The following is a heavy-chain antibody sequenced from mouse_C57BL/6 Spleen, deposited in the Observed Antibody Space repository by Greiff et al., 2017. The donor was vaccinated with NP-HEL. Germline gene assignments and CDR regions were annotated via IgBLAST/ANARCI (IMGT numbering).Heavy chain of an antibody. CDR2: IDPSDSYT. V-gene: IGHV1-69*01. CDR3: ARFENGAMDY. CDR1: GYTFTSYW. J-gene: IGHJ4*01. Sequence: VQLQQPGAELVMPGASVKLSCKASGYTFTSYWMHWVKQRPGQGLEWIGEIDPSDSYTNYNQKFKGKSTLTVDKSSSTAYMQLSSLTSEDSAVYYCARFENGAMDYWGQGTSVTVSS.